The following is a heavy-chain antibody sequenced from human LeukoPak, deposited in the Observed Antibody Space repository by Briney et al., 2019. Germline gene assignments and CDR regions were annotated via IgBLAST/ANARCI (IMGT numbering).Heavy chain of an antibody. CDR3: TTSLSITMVRGVIIPFDY. Sequence: GGSMRLSSAPYGFTFSNAWMSWDRQAPGEGLGWVGRSISKIDGGTTNYATPVKGRFTISRDDSKNTLYLQMNSLKTEDTAVYYCTTSLSITMVRGVIIPFDYSGQGGLVTV. CDR2: SISKIDGGTT. V-gene: IGHV3-15*01. J-gene: IGHJ4*02. D-gene: IGHD3-10*01. CDR1: GFTFSNAW.